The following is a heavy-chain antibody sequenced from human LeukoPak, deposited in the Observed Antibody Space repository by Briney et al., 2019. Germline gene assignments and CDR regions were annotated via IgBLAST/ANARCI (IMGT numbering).Heavy chain of an antibody. J-gene: IGHJ3*02. CDR1: GGSISSYY. D-gene: IGHD3-10*01. CDR3: ARDVPKYYGSRGEAFDI. Sequence: SETLSLTCTVSGGSISSYYWSWIRQPPGKGLEWIGRIYTSGSTNYNPSLKSRVTMSVDTSKNQFSLKLSSVTAAGTAVYYCARDVPKYYGSRGEAFDIWGQGTMVTVSS. CDR2: IYTSGST. V-gene: IGHV4-4*07.